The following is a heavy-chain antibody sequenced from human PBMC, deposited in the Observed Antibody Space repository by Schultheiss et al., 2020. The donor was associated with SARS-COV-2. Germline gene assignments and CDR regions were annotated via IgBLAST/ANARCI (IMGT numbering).Heavy chain of an antibody. J-gene: IGHJ5*02. D-gene: IGHD1-26*01. V-gene: IGHV3-33*08. Sequence: GESLKISCAASGFTFSSYGMHWVRQAPGKGLEWVAVIRGSGGNTFYADSVKGRFTVSRDTSKNTLYLQMNSLRAEDTAVYYCARDLQASVGYRPRDWFDPWGQGTLVTVSS. CDR3: ARDLQASVGYRPRDWFDP. CDR1: GFTFSSYG. CDR2: IRGSGGNT.